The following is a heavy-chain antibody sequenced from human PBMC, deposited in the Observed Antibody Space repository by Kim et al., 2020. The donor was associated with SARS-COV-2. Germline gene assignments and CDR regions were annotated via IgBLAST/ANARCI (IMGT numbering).Heavy chain of an antibody. CDR2: ISYDGSNK. D-gene: IGHD2-21*02. CDR3: ARGGQPLLDPGSLDY. CDR1: GFTFSSYA. V-gene: IGHV3-30*04. J-gene: IGHJ4*02. Sequence: GGSLRLSCAASGFTFSSYAMHWVRQAPGKGLVWVAVISYDGSNKYYADSVKGRFTISRDNSKNTLYLQMNSLRAEDTAVYYCARGGQPLLDPGSLDYWGQGTLVTVSS.